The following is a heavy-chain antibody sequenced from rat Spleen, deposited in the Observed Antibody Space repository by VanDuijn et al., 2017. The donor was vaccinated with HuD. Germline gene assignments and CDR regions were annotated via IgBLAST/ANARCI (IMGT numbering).Heavy chain of an antibody. V-gene: IGHV5S13*01. CDR1: GFPFSDYD. Sequence: EVQLVESGGGLVQPGRSLKLSCAASGFPFSDYDMAWVRQDPTKGLEWIASISNGGTNTYYRGSVKGRFTISRDNAKNTQYLQMDSLRSEDTATYYCTRGYVMDAWGQGASVTVSS. CDR3: TRGYVMDA. CDR2: ISNGGTNT. J-gene: IGHJ4*01.